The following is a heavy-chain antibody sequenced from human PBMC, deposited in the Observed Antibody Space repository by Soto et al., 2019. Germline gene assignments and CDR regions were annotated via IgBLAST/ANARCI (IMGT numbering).Heavy chain of an antibody. J-gene: IGHJ4*02. V-gene: IGHV1-3*05. CDR2: INAGKGNT. CDR1: GYTFTSYA. Sequence: QVQLVQSGAEEKKPGASVKVSCKASGYTFTSYAMHWVRQAPGQRLEWMGWINAGKGNTKYSQKFQGRVTITRDTPASTAYMELSSLRSEDTAVYYCARSIVVVTALDYWGQGTLVTVSS. CDR3: ARSIVVVTALDY. D-gene: IGHD2-21*02.